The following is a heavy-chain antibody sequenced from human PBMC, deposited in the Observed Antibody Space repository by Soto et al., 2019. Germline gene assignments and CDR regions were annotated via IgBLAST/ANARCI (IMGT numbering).Heavy chain of an antibody. CDR1: GFTFSSYA. Sequence: PGGSLRLSCAAAGFTFSSYAMSWVRQAPGKGLEWVSAISGSGGSTYYADSVKGRFTISRDNSKNTLYLQMNSLRAEDTAVYYCAKAPYSGYDSAENWFDPWGQGTLVTVSS. CDR3: AKAPYSGYDSAENWFDP. CDR2: ISGSGGST. J-gene: IGHJ5*02. V-gene: IGHV3-23*01. D-gene: IGHD5-12*01.